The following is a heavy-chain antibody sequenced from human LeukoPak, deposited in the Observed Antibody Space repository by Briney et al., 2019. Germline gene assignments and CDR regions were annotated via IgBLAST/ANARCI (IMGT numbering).Heavy chain of an antibody. CDR2: ISYDGSNK. CDR1: GFTFSSYA. V-gene: IGHV3-30-3*01. J-gene: IGHJ4*02. CDR3: ARDSESFFIGGGTFDY. Sequence: PGRSLRLSCAASGFTFSSYAMHWVRQAPGKGLEWVAVISYDGSNKYYADSVKGRFTISRGNSKNTLYLQMNSLRAEDTAVYYCARDSESFFIGGGTFDYWGQGTLVTVSS. D-gene: IGHD3-10*01.